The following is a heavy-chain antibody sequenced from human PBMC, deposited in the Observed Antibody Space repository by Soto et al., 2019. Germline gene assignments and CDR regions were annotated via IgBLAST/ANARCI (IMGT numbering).Heavy chain of an antibody. D-gene: IGHD6-13*01. CDR1: GFTFGDYS. V-gene: IGHV3-49*04. CDR2: IRGKAFGGTT. CDR3: TRARYSSSWYGFDP. Sequence: ALRLSCTASGFTFGDYSMSWVRQAPGEWLEWVGFIRGKAFGGTTEYAASVKGRFTISRDDSKSIAYLQMNSLKTEDTAVYYCTRARYSSSWYGFDPWGQGTLVTVSS. J-gene: IGHJ5*02.